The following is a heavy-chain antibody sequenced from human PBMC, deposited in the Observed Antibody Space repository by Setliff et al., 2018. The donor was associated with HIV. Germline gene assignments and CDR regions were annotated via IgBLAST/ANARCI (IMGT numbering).Heavy chain of an antibody. CDR1: GGTFSSYA. D-gene: IGHD1-26*01. CDR3: AKDPYSGTFTLYYFDY. V-gene: IGHV1-69*13. CDR2: IIPIFGTA. Sequence: GASVKVSCKASGGTFSSYAISWVRQAPGQGLEWMGGIIPIFGTANYAQKFQGRVTITADESKNTLYLQMNSLRVEDTAIYYCAKDPYSGTFTLYYFDYWGQGTLVTVS. J-gene: IGHJ4*02.